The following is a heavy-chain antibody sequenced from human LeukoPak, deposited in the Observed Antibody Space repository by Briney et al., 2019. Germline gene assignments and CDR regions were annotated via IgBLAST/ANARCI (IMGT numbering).Heavy chain of an antibody. D-gene: IGHD1-26*01. CDR2: IRSKVNSYAT. CDR3: TRQRWIVGADFDY. V-gene: IGHV3-73*01. J-gene: IGHJ4*02. CDR1: GFTFSGSD. Sequence: GGSLRLSCAASGFTFSGSDMNWVRQASGQGLEWVGRIRSKVNSYATAYAASVKGRFTISRADSKNTAYLQMNSLKTEDTAVYYCTRQRWIVGADFDYWGQGTLVSASS.